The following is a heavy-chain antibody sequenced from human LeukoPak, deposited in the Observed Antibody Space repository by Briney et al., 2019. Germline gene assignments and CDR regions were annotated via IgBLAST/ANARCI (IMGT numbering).Heavy chain of an antibody. J-gene: IGHJ4*02. D-gene: IGHD6-13*01. Sequence: ASVKVSCKTSGYIFTSYDINWVRQDTGQGLEWVGYINPKNGKTGYAQKFQGRVTMTTDTSTTTAFMELNSLRYDDTAVYYCARKLSGYSSTWYPDYWGQGTLVTVSS. CDR3: ARKLSGYSSTWYPDY. CDR2: INPKNGKT. CDR1: GYIFTSYD. V-gene: IGHV1-8*01.